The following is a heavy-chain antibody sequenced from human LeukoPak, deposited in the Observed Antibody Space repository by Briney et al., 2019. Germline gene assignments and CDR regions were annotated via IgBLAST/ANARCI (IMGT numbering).Heavy chain of an antibody. Sequence: PSETLSLTCAVYGGSFSGYYWSWIRQPPGKGLEWIGEINHSGSTNYNPSLKSRVTISVDTSKNQFSLKLSSVTTADTAVYYCESALRWLQGTYYFDYWGQGSLVTVSS. CDR2: INHSGST. CDR1: GGSFSGYY. V-gene: IGHV4-34*01. J-gene: IGHJ4*02. D-gene: IGHD5-24*01. CDR3: ESALRWLQGTYYFDY.